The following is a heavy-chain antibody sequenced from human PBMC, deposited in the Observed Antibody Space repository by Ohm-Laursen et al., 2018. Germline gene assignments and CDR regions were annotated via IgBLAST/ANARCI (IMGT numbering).Heavy chain of an antibody. J-gene: IGHJ4*02. V-gene: IGHV4-59*11. CDR1: GASINSHH. CDR3: AREAMAASYYFDS. Sequence: TLSLTCAVSGASINSHHWSFIRQPPGKGLEWIGYIYYSGSTNYNPSLKSRVTISVDSSKNQFSLKLSSVTAADTAVYCCAREAMAASYYFDSRGQGTLVTVSS. CDR2: IYYSGST. D-gene: IGHD5-18*01.